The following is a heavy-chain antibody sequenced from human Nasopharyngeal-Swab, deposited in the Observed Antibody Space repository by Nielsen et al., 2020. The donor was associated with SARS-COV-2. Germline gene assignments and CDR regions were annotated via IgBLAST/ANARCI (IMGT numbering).Heavy chain of an antibody. V-gene: IGHV3-23*01. CDR2: ISGSGGST. CDR1: GFTFSSYA. J-gene: IGHJ4*02. D-gene: IGHD6-13*01. CDR3: AKEVAAAIGEYYFDY. Sequence: GESLKISCAASGFTFSSYAMSWVRQAPGKGLEWVSAISGSGGSTYYADSVKGRFTISSDNSKNTLYLQMNSLRAEDTAVYYCAKEVAAAIGEYYFDYWGQGTLVTVSS.